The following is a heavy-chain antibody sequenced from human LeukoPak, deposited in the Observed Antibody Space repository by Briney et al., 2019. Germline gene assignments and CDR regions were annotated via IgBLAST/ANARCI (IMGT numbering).Heavy chain of an antibody. D-gene: IGHD1-14*01. CDR1: GYSISSANW. V-gene: IGHV4-28*01. J-gene: IGHJ4*02. CDR3: ASSPAGKSTV. Sequence: PSETLSLTCAVSGYSISSANWWGWIRQPPGKGLEWIGFIDYSGYTYDNPSLKSRVTLSVDTSKNQFSLKLSSVTAADTAVYYCASSPAGKSTVWGQGTLVTVSS. CDR2: IDYSGYT.